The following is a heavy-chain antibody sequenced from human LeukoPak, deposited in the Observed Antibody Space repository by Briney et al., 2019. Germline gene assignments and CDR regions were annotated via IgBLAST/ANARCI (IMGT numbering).Heavy chain of an antibody. J-gene: IGHJ4*02. D-gene: IGHD2-15*01. CDR2: ISGSGGST. CDR3: AKEGVVVVAATLTYYFEY. Sequence: GGSLRLSCAASGFTFSSYAMSWVRQAPGKGLEWVLAISGSGGSTYYADSVKGRFTISRDNSKNTLYLQMNSLRAEDTAVYYCAKEGVVVVAATLTYYFEYWGQGTLVTVSS. V-gene: IGHV3-23*01. CDR1: GFTFSSYA.